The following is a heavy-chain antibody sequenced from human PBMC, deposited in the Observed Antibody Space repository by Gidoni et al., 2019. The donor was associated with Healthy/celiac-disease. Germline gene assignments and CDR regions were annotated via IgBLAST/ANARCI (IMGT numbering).Heavy chain of an antibody. V-gene: IGHV1-18*01. CDR1: GYTFTSYG. CDR3: AREVRMYSSGCPFDY. CDR2: ISAYNGNT. J-gene: IGHJ4*02. D-gene: IGHD6-19*01. Sequence: QVQLVQSGAEVKKPGASVKVSCKASGYTFTSYGISWVRQAPGQGLEWMGWISAYNGNTNYAQKLQGRVTMTTDTSTSTAYMELRRLRSDDTAVYYCAREVRMYSSGCPFDYWGQGTLVTVSS.